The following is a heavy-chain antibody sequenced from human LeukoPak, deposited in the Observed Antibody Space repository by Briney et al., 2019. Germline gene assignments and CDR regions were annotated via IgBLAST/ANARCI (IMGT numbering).Heavy chain of an antibody. CDR3: ARNHYYDSSGQPYYFDY. CDR2: ISAYNGNT. CDR1: GYTFTSYG. D-gene: IGHD3-22*01. J-gene: IGHJ4*02. V-gene: IGHV1-18*01. Sequence: ASVKVSCKASGYTFTSYGISWVRQAPGQGLEWMGWISAYNGNTNYAQKLQGRVTMTTDTSTSTAYMELRSLRSDDTGVYYCARNHYYDSSGQPYYFDYWGQGTLVTVSS.